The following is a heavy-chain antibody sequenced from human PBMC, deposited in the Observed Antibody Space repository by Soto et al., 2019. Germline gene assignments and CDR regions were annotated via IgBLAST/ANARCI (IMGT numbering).Heavy chain of an antibody. CDR2: ISSSSSYI. CDR1: GFTFSSYS. Sequence: SLILSCAASGFTFSSYSMNWVRQAPGKGLEWVSSISSSSSYIYYADSVKGRFTISRDNAKNSLYLQVNSLRAEDTAVYYCAREGIAAALDYWGQGTLVTAPQ. CDR3: AREGIAAALDY. D-gene: IGHD6-13*01. V-gene: IGHV3-21*01. J-gene: IGHJ4*02.